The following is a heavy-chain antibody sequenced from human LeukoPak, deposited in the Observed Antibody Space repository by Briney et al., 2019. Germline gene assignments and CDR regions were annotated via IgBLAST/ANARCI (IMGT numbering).Heavy chain of an antibody. CDR3: ARAYDSSGYSLSEGGWFDP. CDR1: GGSISSYY. Sequence: SETLSLTCTVSGGSISSYYWSWIRQPPGKGLEWIGYIYYGGSTNYNPSPKSRVTIPVDTFKNQFSLTVSSVTAADPAVYYCARAYDSSGYSLSEGGWFDPWGQGTLVTVSS. J-gene: IGHJ5*02. D-gene: IGHD3-22*01. V-gene: IGHV4-59*01. CDR2: IYYGGST.